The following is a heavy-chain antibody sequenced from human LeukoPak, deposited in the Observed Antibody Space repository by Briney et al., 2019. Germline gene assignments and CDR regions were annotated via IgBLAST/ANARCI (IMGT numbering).Heavy chain of an antibody. CDR1: GGTFSSYA. J-gene: IGHJ4*02. D-gene: IGHD2-15*01. CDR2: IIPIFGTA. V-gene: IGHV1-69*05. CDR3: ARVGRRDYCSGGSCYLGY. Sequence: GASVKVSCKASGGTFSSYAISWVRQAPGQGLEWMGGIIPIFGTANYAQKFQGRVTITTDESTSTAYMELSSLRSEDTAVYYCARVGRRDYCSGGSCYLGYWGQGTLVTVSS.